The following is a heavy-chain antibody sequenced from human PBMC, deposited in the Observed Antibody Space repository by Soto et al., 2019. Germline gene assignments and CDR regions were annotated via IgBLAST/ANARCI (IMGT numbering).Heavy chain of an antibody. CDR3: ARRITIFGVVSEIPFDY. V-gene: IGHV2-5*02. CDR2: SYWDDDK. D-gene: IGHD3-3*01. Sequence: QITLKESGPTLVKPTQPLTLTCTFSGFSLSTSGVGVGWIRQPPGKALEWLALSYWDDDKRYSPALKSRLTINTDTSKNQVVLTMTNMDPVDTATYYCARRITIFGVVSEIPFDYWGQGTLVTVSS. CDR1: GFSLSTSGVG. J-gene: IGHJ4*02.